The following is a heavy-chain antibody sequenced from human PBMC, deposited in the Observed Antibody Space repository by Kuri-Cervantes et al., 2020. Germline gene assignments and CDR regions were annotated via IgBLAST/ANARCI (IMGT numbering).Heavy chain of an antibody. Sequence: LVNVSCKSSGGTLSSYAITWVRQAPGQGLEWMGGIIPIFGTQNYPQKFQGRVTITMDEFTSTDYMELNSLISGDTAVYYCARGHYGGSGPPLDIWGQGTMVTVSS. CDR1: GGTLSSYA. D-gene: IGHD2-15*01. CDR2: IIPIFGTQ. J-gene: IGHJ3*02. V-gene: IGHV1-69*05. CDR3: ARGHYGGSGPPLDI.